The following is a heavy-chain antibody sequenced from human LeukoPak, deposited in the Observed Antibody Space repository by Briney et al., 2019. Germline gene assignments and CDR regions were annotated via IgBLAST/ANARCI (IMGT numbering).Heavy chain of an antibody. CDR2: TFYRSRWYN. V-gene: IGHV6-1*01. CDR3: ARAPHAVAGTVYFDY. Sequence: SQTLLLTCAISGDSVSSNSAAWNWIRQSPSRGLEWLGRTFYRSRWYNDYATSVRSRINITPDTSNNQFSLQLNSVTPEDTAVYYWARAPHAVAGTVYFDYWDQGTLVTVSS. CDR1: GDSVSSNSAA. J-gene: IGHJ4*02. D-gene: IGHD6-19*01.